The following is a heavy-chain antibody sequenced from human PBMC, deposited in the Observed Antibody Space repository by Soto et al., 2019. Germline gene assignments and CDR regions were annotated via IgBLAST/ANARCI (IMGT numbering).Heavy chain of an antibody. V-gene: IGHV1-8*02. J-gene: IGHJ4*02. CDR3: ARALSATSERDDSAYVTFDY. Sequence: GASVKVSCKASGYTFTSYDINWVRQATGQGLEWMGWMNPNSGNAGYAQKFQGRVTMTRDTSIRTAYMELSSLRSEDTAVYYCARALSATSERDDSAYVTFDYWGQGTLVTVSS. D-gene: IGHD5-12*01. CDR1: GYTFTSYD. CDR2: MNPNSGNA.